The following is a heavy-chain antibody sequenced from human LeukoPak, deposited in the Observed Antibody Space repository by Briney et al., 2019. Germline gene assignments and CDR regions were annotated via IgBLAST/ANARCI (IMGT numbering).Heavy chain of an antibody. CDR2: IYYSGST. J-gene: IGHJ4*02. CDR1: GGSISSSNYY. CDR3: ARNFSSGWFDY. V-gene: IGHV4-39*07. Sequence: SETLSLTCTVSGGSISSSNYYWGWIRQPPGKGLEWIGSIYYSGSTSYNPSLKSRVTISVDTSKNQFSLKLSSVTAADTAVYYCARNFSSGWFDYWGKGTVVTVSS. D-gene: IGHD6-19*01.